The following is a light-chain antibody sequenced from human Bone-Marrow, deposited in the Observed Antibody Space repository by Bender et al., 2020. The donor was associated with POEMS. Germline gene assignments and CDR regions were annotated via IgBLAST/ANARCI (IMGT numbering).Light chain of an antibody. Sequence: QSALTQPRSVSGSPGQSVTISCTGASSDVDNHIYVSWFQQRPGKAPNLMIYDVSRRPSGVPDRFSGSKSGNTASLTISGLQPEDEADYHCSSYAGGFTWLFGGGTKLTVL. CDR3: SSYAGGFTWL. CDR1: SSDVDNHIY. CDR2: DVS. J-gene: IGLJ3*02. V-gene: IGLV2-11*01.